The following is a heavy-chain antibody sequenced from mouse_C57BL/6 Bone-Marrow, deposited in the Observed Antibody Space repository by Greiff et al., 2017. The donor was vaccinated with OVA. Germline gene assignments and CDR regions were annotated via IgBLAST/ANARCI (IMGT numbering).Heavy chain of an antibody. CDR3: ARGDYYGSSYPYWYFDV. J-gene: IGHJ1*03. V-gene: IGHV1-47*01. CDR1: GYTFTTYP. D-gene: IGHD1-1*01. CDR2: FHPYNDDT. Sequence: VKLVESGAELVKPGASVKMSCKASGYTFTTYPIEWMKQNHGKSLEWIGNFHPYNDDTKYNEKFKGKATLTVEKSSSTVYLELSRLTSDDSAVYYCARGDYYGSSYPYWYFDVWGTGTTVTVSS.